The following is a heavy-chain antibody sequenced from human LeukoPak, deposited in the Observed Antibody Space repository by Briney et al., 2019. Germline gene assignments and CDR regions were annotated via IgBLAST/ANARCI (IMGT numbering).Heavy chain of an antibody. CDR3: AKTGGIAAAH. D-gene: IGHD6-13*01. J-gene: IGHJ4*02. CDR1: GFTFSTYG. Sequence: GGSLRLSCAASGFTFSTYGMTWVRQAPGKGLEWVSAISGSGGSTYYADSVKGRFTISRDNSKNTLYLQMNSLRAEDTALFYCAKTGGIAAAHWGQGTLVTVSS. CDR2: ISGSGGST. V-gene: IGHV3-23*01.